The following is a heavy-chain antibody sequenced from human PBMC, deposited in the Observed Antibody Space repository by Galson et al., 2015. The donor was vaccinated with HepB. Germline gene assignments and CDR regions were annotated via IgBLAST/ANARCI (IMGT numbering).Heavy chain of an antibody. CDR2: ISFYTGDT. Sequence: SVKVSCKASNYTLVTHSINWVRQAPGHRLEWMGSISFYTGDTNYAPKFQGRVTMTADTATTTGHMQLRSLRTDDTAVYYCALTYSGQDPNDVSEIWGQGTMVTVSS. J-gene: IGHJ3*02. CDR3: ALTYSGQDPNDVSEI. V-gene: IGHV1-18*04. CDR1: NYTLVTHS. D-gene: IGHD2-15*01.